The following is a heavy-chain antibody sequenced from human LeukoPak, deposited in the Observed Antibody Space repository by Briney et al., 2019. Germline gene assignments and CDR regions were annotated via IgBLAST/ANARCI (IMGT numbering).Heavy chain of an antibody. D-gene: IGHD6-13*01. V-gene: IGHV3-38-3*01. J-gene: IGHJ5*02. CDR2: ISGGST. CDR3: AHGWFDP. CDR1: GFTVSSNE. Sequence: GGSLRPSCAASGFTVSSNEMSWVRQAPGKGLEWVSSISGGSTYYADSRKGRFTISRDNSKNTLYLQMNSLRAEDTAVYQLAHGWFDPWGQGTLVTASS.